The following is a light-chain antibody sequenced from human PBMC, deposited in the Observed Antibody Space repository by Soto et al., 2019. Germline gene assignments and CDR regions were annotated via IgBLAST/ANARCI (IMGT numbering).Light chain of an antibody. Sequence: VLTQSPGTLSLSPGQIATVSCRASQSVSSSYLAWYQEKPGQAPRLLIYGASSRATGIPDRFSGTGSETDCTLTISRLEPEDVAVYYCQQYDNSPITLGQGTRLEIK. CDR2: GAS. CDR3: QQYDNSPIT. J-gene: IGKJ5*01. CDR1: QSVSSSY. V-gene: IGKV3-20*01.